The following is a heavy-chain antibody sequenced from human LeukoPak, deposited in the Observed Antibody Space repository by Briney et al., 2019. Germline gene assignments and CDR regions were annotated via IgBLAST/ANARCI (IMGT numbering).Heavy chain of an antibody. Sequence: PSETLSLTCAVSGGSITGYYWSWIRQPPGKGLEYIGYIHYSGSTNYNPSLKSRVTISVDTSKNQFSLNLSSVTAAGTAVYYCARVLPYSSGWGVDYWGQGTLVTVSS. CDR1: GGSITGYY. J-gene: IGHJ4*02. D-gene: IGHD6-19*01. V-gene: IGHV4-59*01. CDR3: ARVLPYSSGWGVDY. CDR2: IHYSGST.